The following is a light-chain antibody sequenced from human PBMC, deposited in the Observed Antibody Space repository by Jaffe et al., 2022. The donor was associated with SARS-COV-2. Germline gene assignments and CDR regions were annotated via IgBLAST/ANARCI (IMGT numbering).Light chain of an antibody. CDR2: GAS. Sequence: EIVLTQSPGTLSLSPGERATLSCRASQSITSSYLAWYQQKPGQAPRLLIYGASSRAIGIPDRFSGSGSGTDFTLTISRLEPEDFAVYYCQRYGSSPPFTFGPGTKVDI. V-gene: IGKV3-20*01. J-gene: IGKJ3*01. CDR3: QRYGSSPPFT. CDR1: QSITSSY.